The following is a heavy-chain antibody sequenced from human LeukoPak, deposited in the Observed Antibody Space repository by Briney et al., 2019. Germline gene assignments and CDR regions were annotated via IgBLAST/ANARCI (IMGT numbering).Heavy chain of an antibody. Sequence: GGSLRLSCAASGFTFSDYAMHWVRQAPGKELEYVSAISSNGGSIHYADSVKGRFTISRDNSKNTLYLQMNSLRAEDAAIYYCAKGRTGFSYGYGIDYWGQGTLVTVSS. CDR1: GFTFSDYA. J-gene: IGHJ4*02. CDR2: ISSNGGSI. V-gene: IGHV3-64*04. CDR3: AKGRTGFSYGYGIDY. D-gene: IGHD5-18*01.